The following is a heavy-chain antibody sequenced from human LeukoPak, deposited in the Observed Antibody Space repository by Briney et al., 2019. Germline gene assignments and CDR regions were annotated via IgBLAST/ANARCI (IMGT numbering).Heavy chain of an antibody. CDR1: GFTFSSYA. Sequence: GGSLRLSCAASGFTFSSYAMSWVRQAPGKGLEWVSAISGSGGSTYYADSVKGRFTISRDNSKNTLHLQMNSLRAEDTAVYYCAKDQRGLLRAFDIWGQGTMVTVSS. V-gene: IGHV3-23*01. D-gene: IGHD4-17*01. CDR3: AKDQRGLLRAFDI. CDR2: ISGSGGST. J-gene: IGHJ3*02.